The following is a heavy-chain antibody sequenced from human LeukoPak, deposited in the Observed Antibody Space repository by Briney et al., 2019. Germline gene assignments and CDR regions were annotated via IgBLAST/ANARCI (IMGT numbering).Heavy chain of an antibody. V-gene: IGHV1-69*13. CDR3: ARVAAAGYSFDY. D-gene: IGHD6-13*01. CDR2: IIPIFGTA. J-gene: IGHJ4*02. CDR1: GGTFSSYA. Sequence: SVNVSCKASGGTFSSYAISWVRQAPGQGLEWMGGIIPIFGTANYAQKFQGRVTFTADESTSTAYMELSSLRSEDTAVYYCARVAAAGYSFDYWGQGTLVTVSS.